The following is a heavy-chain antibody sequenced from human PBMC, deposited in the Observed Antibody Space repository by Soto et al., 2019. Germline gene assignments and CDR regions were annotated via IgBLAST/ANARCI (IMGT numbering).Heavy chain of an antibody. CDR1: GFTFSNYG. CDR2: VSYDESNK. J-gene: IGHJ4*02. V-gene: IGHV3-30*18. CDR3: AKEEVVRNSYEYDF. D-gene: IGHD3-16*01. Sequence: QVQLVESGGGVVQPGRSLRLSCEVSGFTFSNYGMHWVRQAPGKGLEWVAVVSYDESNKYYAESVKGRFTISRDNSKNTLYLQMNNVRVEDTAMYYCAKEEVVRNSYEYDFWGQGTLVTVSS.